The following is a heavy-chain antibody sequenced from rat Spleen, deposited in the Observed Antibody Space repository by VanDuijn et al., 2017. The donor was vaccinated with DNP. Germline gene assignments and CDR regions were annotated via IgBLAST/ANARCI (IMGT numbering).Heavy chain of an antibody. Sequence: QVQLRESGPGLVQPSQTLSLTCTVPGLSLTSDSISWIRQPPGKGLEWIVAISSGGSSYFNSALKSRLSISRDTSQSQVFLEMNNLQTEDTAIYFCTREEPRVLSFFSSLFDYWGQGVMVTVSS. CDR3: TREEPRVLSFFSSLFDY. D-gene: IGHD1-2*01. CDR2: ISSGGSS. CDR1: GLSLTSDS. V-gene: IGHV2-6*01. J-gene: IGHJ2*01.